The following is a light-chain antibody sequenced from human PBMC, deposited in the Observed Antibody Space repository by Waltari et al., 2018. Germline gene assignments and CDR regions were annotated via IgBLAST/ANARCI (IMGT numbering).Light chain of an antibody. J-gene: IGLJ2*01. CDR1: TSNLGSNA. Sequence: QSVLTQPPSASGTPGQRVTISCSGSTSNLGSNAVNWYQQPPGTAPKLLIYNNHQRPSGVPDRFSGSKSGTSASLAISGLQAEDEADYYCAAWDGSLDGVVFGGGTMLTVL. V-gene: IGLV1-44*01. CDR2: NNH. CDR3: AAWDGSLDGVV.